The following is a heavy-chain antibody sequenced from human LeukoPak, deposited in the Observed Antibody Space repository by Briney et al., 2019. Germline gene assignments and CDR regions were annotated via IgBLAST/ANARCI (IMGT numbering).Heavy chain of an antibody. D-gene: IGHD2-2*01. V-gene: IGHV4-39*01. Sequence: SETLSLACTVSGGSISSSSYYWGWIRQPPGKGLEWIGSIYYSGSTYYNPSLKSRVTISVDTSKNQFSLKLSSVTAADTAVYYCARHPRIRTVVPAARRFDYWGQGTLVTVSS. CDR2: IYYSGST. J-gene: IGHJ4*02. CDR1: GGSISSSSYY. CDR3: ARHPRIRTVVPAARRFDY.